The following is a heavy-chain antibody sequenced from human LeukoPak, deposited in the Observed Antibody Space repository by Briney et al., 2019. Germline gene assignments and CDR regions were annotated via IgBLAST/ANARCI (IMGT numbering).Heavy chain of an antibody. Sequence: ASVKVSCKASGHTFTGYYMHWVRQAPGQGLEWMGWINPNSGGTNYAQKFQGRGTMTRDTSISTAYMELSRLRSDDTAVYYCARARITMVRGVINWFDPWGQGTLVTVSS. CDR2: INPNSGGT. J-gene: IGHJ5*02. D-gene: IGHD3-10*01. V-gene: IGHV1-2*02. CDR1: GHTFTGYY. CDR3: ARARITMVRGVINWFDP.